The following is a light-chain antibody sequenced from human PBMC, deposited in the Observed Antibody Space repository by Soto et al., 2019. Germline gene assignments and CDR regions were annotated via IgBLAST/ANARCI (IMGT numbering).Light chain of an antibody. CDR2: DAS. Sequence: VVSQSPSTLSLSTGERATLSCRVSQSVGSSLAWYQQKPGQAPRLLIYDASNRATGIPARFSGSGSGTDFTLTINSLEPEDVAVYYCQQRSYLFPFGGGTKVAIK. V-gene: IGKV3-11*01. CDR1: QSVGSS. CDR3: QQRSYLFP. J-gene: IGKJ4*01.